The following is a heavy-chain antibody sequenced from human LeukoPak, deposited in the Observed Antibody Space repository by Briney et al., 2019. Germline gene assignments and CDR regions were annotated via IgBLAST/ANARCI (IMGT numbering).Heavy chain of an antibody. CDR3: ARGPSSYSPYAY. CDR1: GYTFTSYY. CDR2: INPSGGST. J-gene: IGHJ4*02. D-gene: IGHD6-13*01. Sequence: ASVKVSCKASGYTFTSYYMHWVRQAPGQGLEWMGIINPSGGSTSYAQKFQGRVTMTRDTSTSTAYMELRSLRSDDTAVYYCARGPSSYSPYAYWGQGTLVTVSS. V-gene: IGHV1-46*01.